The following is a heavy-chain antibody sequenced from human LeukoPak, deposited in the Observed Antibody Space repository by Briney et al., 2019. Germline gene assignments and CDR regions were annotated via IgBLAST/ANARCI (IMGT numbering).Heavy chain of an antibody. V-gene: IGHV4-59*01. CDR3: ARDRRRDLLHAFDI. Sequence: SETLSLTCTVSGGTISNYYWSWSRQPPGKGLEWIAYIDYSGSTNYNPSLKSRVTISVDASRNQFSLNLSSVTAADTAVYYCARDRRRDLLHAFDIWGQGTMVTVSS. J-gene: IGHJ3*02. D-gene: IGHD1-26*01. CDR2: IDYSGST. CDR1: GGTISNYY.